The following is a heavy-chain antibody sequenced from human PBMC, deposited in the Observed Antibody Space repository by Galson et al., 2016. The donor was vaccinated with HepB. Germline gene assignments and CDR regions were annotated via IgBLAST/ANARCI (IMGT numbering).Heavy chain of an antibody. V-gene: IGHV3-48*02. Sequence: SLRLSCAASGFTLSGSGLNWVRQAPGRGLQWISYISRRASPIYYAHSVKGRFTISRDTAKNSVYLQMNNLRDEDTGMYYCARELVRSAFDLWGQGTMVTVSS. CDR3: ARELVRSAFDL. CDR1: GFTLSGSG. D-gene: IGHD6-6*01. J-gene: IGHJ3*01. CDR2: ISRRASPI.